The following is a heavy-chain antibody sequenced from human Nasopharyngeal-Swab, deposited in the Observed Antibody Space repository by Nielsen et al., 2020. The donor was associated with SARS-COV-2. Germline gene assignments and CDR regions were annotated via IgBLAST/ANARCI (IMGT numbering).Heavy chain of an antibody. J-gene: IGHJ6*02. V-gene: IGHV3-30*18. D-gene: IGHD3-22*01. CDR3: AKAEDSSGYYYDYGMDV. Sequence: GSLKISCAASGFTFSSYGMHWVRQAPGKGLEWVAVISYDGSNKYYADSVKGRFTISRDNSKNTLYLQMNSLRAEDTAVYYCAKAEDSSGYYYDYGMDVWGQGTTVTVSS. CDR2: ISYDGSNK. CDR1: GFTFSSYG.